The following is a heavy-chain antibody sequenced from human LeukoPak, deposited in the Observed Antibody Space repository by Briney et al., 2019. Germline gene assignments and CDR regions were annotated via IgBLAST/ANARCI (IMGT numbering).Heavy chain of an antibody. D-gene: IGHD6-6*01. J-gene: IGHJ4*02. CDR2: IRSSSSYI. Sequence: GGSLRLSCAASGFTFSSYNMNWVRQAPGKGLEWVSSIRSSSSYIYYADSVKGRFTISRDNAKNSLYLQMNSLRAEDTAVYYCARGEASSSYDYWGQGTLVTVSS. CDR3: ARGEASSSYDY. V-gene: IGHV3-21*01. CDR1: GFTFSSYN.